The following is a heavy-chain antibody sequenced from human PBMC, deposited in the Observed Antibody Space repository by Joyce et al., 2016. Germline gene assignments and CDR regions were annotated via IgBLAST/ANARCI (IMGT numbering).Heavy chain of an antibody. CDR3: ARKKYYGSGSYYKYYYYAMDV. Sequence: EVQLVESGGGLVQPGGSLRLSCAASGFIFSNYTMKWVRQAPGKGVEWVSHNSRSSRTIYYADSVKGRFTISRDNAKNSLYLQMNSLRAEDTAVYYCARKKYYGSGSYYKYYYYAMDVWGQGTTVTVSS. CDR2: NSRSSRTI. J-gene: IGHJ6*02. D-gene: IGHD3-10*01. V-gene: IGHV3-48*04. CDR1: GFIFSNYT.